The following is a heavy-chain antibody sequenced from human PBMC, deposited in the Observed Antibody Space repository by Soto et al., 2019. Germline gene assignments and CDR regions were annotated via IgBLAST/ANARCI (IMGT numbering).Heavy chain of an antibody. Sequence: SETLSLTCSVSGYSVTSSDYYWAWIRQPPGKGLEWIGGMFYSGLTYYNPSLKSRVTLSVDTSKNQFSVRLNSVTAADTAVYYCAPLSVSLSGPYGIHVWGQGTTVTVSS. CDR3: APLSVSLSGPYGIHV. CDR2: MFYSGLT. CDR1: GYSVTSSDYY. D-gene: IGHD2-15*01. J-gene: IGHJ6*02. V-gene: IGHV4-39*01.